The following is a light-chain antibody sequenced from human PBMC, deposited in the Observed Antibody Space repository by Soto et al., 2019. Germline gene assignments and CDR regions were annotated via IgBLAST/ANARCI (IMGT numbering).Light chain of an antibody. CDR1: SSNIGAGYD. J-gene: IGLJ1*01. CDR3: QSYESSLSGFYV. Sequence: QLVLTQPPSVSGAPGQRVTISCTGSSSNIGAGYDVHWYQQLPGTAPKLLIYGNSNRPSGVPDRFSGSKSGTSASLAITGLQAADEADYYCQSYESSLSGFYVFGTGTKVTVL. V-gene: IGLV1-40*01. CDR2: GNS.